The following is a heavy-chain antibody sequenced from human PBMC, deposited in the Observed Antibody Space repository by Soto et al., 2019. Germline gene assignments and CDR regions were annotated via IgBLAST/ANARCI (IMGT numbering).Heavy chain of an antibody. J-gene: IGHJ6*03. D-gene: IGHD3-3*01. CDR2: ISAYNGNT. CDR3: ARDSGGQADEMESDQIRFLLPYYYYMDV. CDR1: GYTFTSYG. V-gene: IGHV1-18*01. Sequence: ASVKVSCKASGYTFTSYGISWVRQAPGQGLEWMGWISAYNGNTNYAQKLQGRVTMTTDTSTSTAYMELRSLRSDDTAVYYCARDSGGQADEMESDQIRFLLPYYYYMDVWGKGTTVTVSS.